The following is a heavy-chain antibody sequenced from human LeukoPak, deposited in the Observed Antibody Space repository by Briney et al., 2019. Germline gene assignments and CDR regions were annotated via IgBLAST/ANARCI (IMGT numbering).Heavy chain of an antibody. CDR1: GFTFSDYY. D-gene: IGHD4-23*01. V-gene: IGHV3-11*03. CDR2: ISSSSSYT. Sequence: GGSLRLSCAASGFTFSDYYMSWIRQAPGKGLEWVSYISSSSSYTNYADSVKGRFTISRDNAKNSLYLQMNSLRAEDTAVYYCAKRSDYGVNSNYFDYWGQGTLVTVSS. J-gene: IGHJ4*02. CDR3: AKRSDYGVNSNYFDY.